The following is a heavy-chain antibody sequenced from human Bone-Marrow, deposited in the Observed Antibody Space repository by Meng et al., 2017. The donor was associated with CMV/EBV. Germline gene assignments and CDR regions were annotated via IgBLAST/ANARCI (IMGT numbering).Heavy chain of an antibody. Sequence: SVKVSCKASGYTFTGYYMHWVRQAPGQGLEWMGGIIPIFGTANYAQKFQGRVTITTDESTSTAYMELSSLRSEDTAVYYCARNSNRYDYGLDVWGQGTTVTVSS. J-gene: IGHJ6*02. CDR3: ARNSNRYDYGLDV. CDR2: IIPIFGTA. V-gene: IGHV1-69*05. D-gene: IGHD1-14*01. CDR1: GYTFTGYY.